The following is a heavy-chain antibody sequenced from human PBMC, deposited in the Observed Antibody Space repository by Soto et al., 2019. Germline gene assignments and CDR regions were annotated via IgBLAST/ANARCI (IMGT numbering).Heavy chain of an antibody. J-gene: IGHJ4*02. CDR1: VFTFSSYW. V-gene: IGHV3-7*01. CDR2: IKQDGSAK. CDR3: ARELATVTNFDD. D-gene: IGHD4-17*01. Sequence: PWWSLRLSCASSVFTFSSYWISWVRQAPGKGLEWVANIKQDGSAKYYVDSVKVRFTISRDNAKNSLYLQMNSLRAEDTAVYYFARELATVTNFDDWGQGTLATVSS.